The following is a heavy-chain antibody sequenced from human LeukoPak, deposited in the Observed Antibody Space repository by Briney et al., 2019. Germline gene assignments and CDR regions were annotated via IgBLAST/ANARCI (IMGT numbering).Heavy chain of an antibody. V-gene: IGHV1-69*05. J-gene: IGHJ4*02. D-gene: IGHD3-9*01. CDR1: GGTFSSYP. CDR3: ARDHDILTGYIPFDY. Sequence: ASVKVSCKASGGTFSSYPISWVRQAPGQGLEWMGGIIPIFGTANYAQKFQGRVTITTDESTSTAYMELSSLRSEDTAVYYCARDHDILTGYIPFDYWGQGTLVTVSS. CDR2: IIPIFGTA.